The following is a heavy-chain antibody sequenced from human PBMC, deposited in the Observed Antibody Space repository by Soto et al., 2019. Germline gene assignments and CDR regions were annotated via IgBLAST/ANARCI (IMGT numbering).Heavy chain of an antibody. CDR2: IFYSGST. CDR1: GGSIRSYY. D-gene: IGHD4-17*01. CDR3: ARDGYYGVTNDAFDI. J-gene: IGHJ3*02. Sequence: QVQLQESGPGLVKPSETLSLTCNVSGGSIRSYYWSWIRQPPGKGLEWIGYIFYSGSTNYNPSLTSRVTISVDTSKNQLSLKLTSVTAADTAVYYCARDGYYGVTNDAFDIWGQGTMVTVSS. V-gene: IGHV4-59*01.